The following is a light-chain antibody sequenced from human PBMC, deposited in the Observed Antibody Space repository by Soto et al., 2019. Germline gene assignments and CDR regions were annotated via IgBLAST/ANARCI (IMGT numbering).Light chain of an antibody. CDR3: QQYGSSPPYT. CDR1: QSVSSSY. CDR2: VAS. J-gene: IGKJ2*01. V-gene: IGKV3-20*01. Sequence: EIVLPQSPGTLSLSPGERTTLSCRASQSVSSSYLAWYQQKPGQAPRLLIYVASSRATGIPDRFSGSGSGTDFTLTISRMEPEDIAVYCCQQYGSSPPYTFGQGTKLEIK.